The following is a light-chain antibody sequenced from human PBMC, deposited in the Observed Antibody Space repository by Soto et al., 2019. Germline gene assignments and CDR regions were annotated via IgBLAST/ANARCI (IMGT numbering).Light chain of an antibody. CDR2: DVS. CDR1: SSDIGAYIH. V-gene: IGLV2-14*03. CDR3: TSYTTSGPYV. J-gene: IGLJ1*01. Sequence: QSALTQPASVSGSPGQSIAVSCSGTSSDIGAYIHVSWYQQHPGKAPKLMIYDVSNRPSGVSDRFSGSKSGNTASLTISGLQAEDEDDYYCTSYTTSGPYVFGAGTKLTVL.